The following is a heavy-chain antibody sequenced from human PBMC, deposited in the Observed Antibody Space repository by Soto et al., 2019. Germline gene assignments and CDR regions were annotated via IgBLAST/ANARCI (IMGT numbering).Heavy chain of an antibody. J-gene: IGHJ6*02. CDR3: ARDQGYYVMDV. V-gene: IGHV4-59*12. CDR1: GGSLSSYY. Sequence: SETLSLTCTVSGGSLSSYYWSWIRQPPGKDLEWIGYIYYSGSTNCNPSLKSRVTISVDTSKNQFSLKLSSVTAADTAVYYCARDQGYYVMDVWGQGTTVTVSS. CDR2: IYYSGST.